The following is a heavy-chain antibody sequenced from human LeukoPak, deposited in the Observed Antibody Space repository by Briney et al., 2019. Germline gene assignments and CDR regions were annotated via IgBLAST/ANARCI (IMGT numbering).Heavy chain of an antibody. Sequence: GGSLRLSCAASGFTFNNAWMSWVRQAPGKGLEWVSTISGSGGSTYYADSVKGRFTISRDNSKNTLYLQVYSLRVEDTAVYYCAKLGLGSGNYWGQGTLVTVSS. CDR2: ISGSGGST. V-gene: IGHV3-23*01. CDR3: AKLGLGSGNY. D-gene: IGHD3-10*01. CDR1: GFTFNNAW. J-gene: IGHJ4*02.